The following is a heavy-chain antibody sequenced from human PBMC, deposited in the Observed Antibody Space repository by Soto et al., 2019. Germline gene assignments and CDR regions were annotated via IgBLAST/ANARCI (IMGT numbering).Heavy chain of an antibody. V-gene: IGHV4-59*01. J-gene: IGHJ4*02. CDR3: AREAGDYADY. CDR1: GGSIRSYY. Sequence: SETLSLTCTVSGGSIRSYYWIWIRQPPGKGLEWIGYIYYSGSTNYNPSLKSRVTISVDTSKNQFSLKLSSVTAADTAVYYCAREAGDYADYWGQGTLVTVSS. D-gene: IGHD4-17*01. CDR2: IYYSGST.